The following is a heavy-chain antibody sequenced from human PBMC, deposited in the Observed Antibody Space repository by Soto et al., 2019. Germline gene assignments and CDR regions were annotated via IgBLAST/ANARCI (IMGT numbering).Heavy chain of an antibody. Sequence: EVQLVESGGGLVQPGGSLRLSCAASGFTVSSNYMSWVRQAPGKGLEWVSVIYSGGSTYYADSVKGRFTISRDNSKNTLYLKMNSLRAEETAVYYCALTSRNNWFAPGGQETLVTVSS. CDR1: GFTVSSNY. CDR3: ALTSRNNWFAP. CDR2: IYSGGST. J-gene: IGHJ5*02. V-gene: IGHV3-66*01.